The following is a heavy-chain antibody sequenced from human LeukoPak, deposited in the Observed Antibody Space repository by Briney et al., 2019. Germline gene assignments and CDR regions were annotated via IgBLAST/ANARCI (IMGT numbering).Heavy chain of an antibody. V-gene: IGHV3-53*01. CDR3: ARARSTPAGFAFDI. CDR2: IYSGGST. J-gene: IGHJ3*02. Sequence: GGSLRLSCAASGFTVSSNYMSWVRQAPGKGLEWVPVIYSGGSTYYADSVKGRFTISRDNSKNTLYLQMNSLRAEDTAVYYCARARSTPAGFAFDIWGQGTMVTVSS. CDR1: GFTVSSNY.